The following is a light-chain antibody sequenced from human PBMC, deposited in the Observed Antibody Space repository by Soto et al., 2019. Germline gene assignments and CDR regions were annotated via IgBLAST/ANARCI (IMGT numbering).Light chain of an antibody. CDR3: QQTHSLPLS. Sequence: IQMTQSPFSVSASVGDRVTITCRASQGGGGWLAWYQQKPGKVPKLLIYATSSLHSGVPSRFSGSGCGTDFTLSISSLQPEDFATYYCQQTHSLPLSFGPGTKVDIK. CDR2: ATS. V-gene: IGKV1-12*01. J-gene: IGKJ3*01. CDR1: QGGGGW.